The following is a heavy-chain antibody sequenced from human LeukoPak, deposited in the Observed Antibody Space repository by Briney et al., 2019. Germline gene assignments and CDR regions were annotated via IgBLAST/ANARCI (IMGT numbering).Heavy chain of an antibody. J-gene: IGHJ3*02. CDR1: GFTVSSNY. CDR2: IYSGGST. D-gene: IGHD4-23*01. CDR3: ARDRIYGGSSGALDI. V-gene: IGHV3-66*01. Sequence: GGSLRLSCAASGFTVSSNYMSWVRQAPGKGLEWVSIIYSGGSTYYADSVKGRFTISRDNSESTLFLQMNSLRAEDTAVYYCARDRIYGGSSGALDIWGQGTMVTVSS.